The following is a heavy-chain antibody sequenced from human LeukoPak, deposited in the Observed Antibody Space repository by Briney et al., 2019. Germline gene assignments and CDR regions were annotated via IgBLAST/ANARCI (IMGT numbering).Heavy chain of an antibody. Sequence: ASVKVSCKASGYTFTSYDINWVRQATGQGLEWMGRINPNSGGTNYAQKFQGRVTMTRDTSISTAYMELSRLRSDDTAVYYCARVNSIRTIFGVVIGWDYWGQGTLVTVSS. V-gene: IGHV1-2*06. CDR2: INPNSGGT. D-gene: IGHD3-3*01. CDR1: GYTFTSYD. CDR3: ARVNSIRTIFGVVIGWDY. J-gene: IGHJ4*02.